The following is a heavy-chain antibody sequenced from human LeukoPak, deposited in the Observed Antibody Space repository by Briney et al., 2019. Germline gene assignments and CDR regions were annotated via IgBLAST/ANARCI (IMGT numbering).Heavy chain of an antibody. D-gene: IGHD2-15*01. CDR1: GYSFTSYW. CDR3: ARHLGPYCSGGSCYSNWFDP. CDR2: IYPGDSDT. J-gene: IGHJ5*02. V-gene: IGHV5-51*01. Sequence: GESLKISCKGSGYSFTSYWIGWVRQMPGKGLEWMGIIYPGDSDTRYSPSFQGQVTISADKSISTAYLQWSSLKASDTAMYYCARHLGPYCSGGSCYSNWFDPWGQGTLVTVSS.